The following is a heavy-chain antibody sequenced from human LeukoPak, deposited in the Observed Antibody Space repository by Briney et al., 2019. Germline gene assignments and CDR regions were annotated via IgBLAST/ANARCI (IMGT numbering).Heavy chain of an antibody. CDR1: GFSLSTSGVG. CDR3: AHRLLSNSWYGP. J-gene: IGHJ5*02. Sequence: SGPTLVKPTQTLTLTCSFSGFSLSTSGVGEGWIRQPPGKALEWLALIYWNDDKRYSPSLKSRLTITKDTSKNQVVLTMTNMDPVDTATYYCAHRLLSNSWYGPWGQGTLVTVSS. CDR2: IYWNDDK. V-gene: IGHV2-5*01. D-gene: IGHD3-9*01.